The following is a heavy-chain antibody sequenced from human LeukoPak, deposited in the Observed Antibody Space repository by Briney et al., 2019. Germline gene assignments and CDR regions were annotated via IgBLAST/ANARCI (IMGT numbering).Heavy chain of an antibody. CDR3: ARYHSSGWNWFDP. CDR2: IYPGDSDT. Sequence: GESLQISCKGSGYSSTSYWIGWVRQTPGQGLEWMGIIYPGDSDTRYNPSFQGQVTISADKSISTAYLQWSSLKASDTAMYYCARYHSSGWNWFDPWGQGTLVTVS. D-gene: IGHD6-19*01. V-gene: IGHV5-51*01. CDR1: GYSSTSYW. J-gene: IGHJ5*02.